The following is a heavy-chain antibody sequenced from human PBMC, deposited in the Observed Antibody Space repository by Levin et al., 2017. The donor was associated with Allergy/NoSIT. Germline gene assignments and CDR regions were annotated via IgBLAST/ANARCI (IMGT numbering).Heavy chain of an antibody. D-gene: IGHD2-2*02. CDR1: GFTFYDYG. CDR2: INWNGDSS. V-gene: IGHV3-20*04. CDR3: ARLADPIYTPFYYSGVDV. Sequence: GESLKISCAASGFTFYDYGMTWVRQAPGKGLEWVSDINWNGDSSGYADSMKGRFTLSRDNAKNSLYLQMNRLTAEDSALYYCARLADPIYTPFYYSGVDVWGQGTTVTVSS. J-gene: IGHJ6*02.